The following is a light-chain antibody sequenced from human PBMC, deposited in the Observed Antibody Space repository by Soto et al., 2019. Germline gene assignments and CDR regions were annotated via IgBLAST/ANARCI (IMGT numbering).Light chain of an antibody. J-gene: IGKJ3*01. CDR3: QKYNSVRL. V-gene: IGKV1-27*01. Sequence: DIQMTQSPSSLSASVGDRVTITCRASQGISNYIALYQQKPGKAPKLLIYAASTLQSGVPSRFSGRGSGTDFTLPISCLKPEDVGTYSCQKYNSVRLFGPGNEVDIK. CDR1: QGISNY. CDR2: AAS.